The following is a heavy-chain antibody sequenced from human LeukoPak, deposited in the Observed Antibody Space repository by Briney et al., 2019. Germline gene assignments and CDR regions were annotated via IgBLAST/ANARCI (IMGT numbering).Heavy chain of an antibody. CDR2: IYYSGST. D-gene: IGHD6-13*01. V-gene: IGHV4-59*08. CDR1: GGPISTYY. Sequence: SETLSLTCTVSGGPISTYYWSWIRQSPGKGLEWIGYIYYSGSTNYNPSLKSRVTISIDTSKNQFSLRLNSVTAADTAVYYCARHGSSWSFDYWGQGILVTVSS. CDR3: ARHGSSWSFDY. J-gene: IGHJ4*02.